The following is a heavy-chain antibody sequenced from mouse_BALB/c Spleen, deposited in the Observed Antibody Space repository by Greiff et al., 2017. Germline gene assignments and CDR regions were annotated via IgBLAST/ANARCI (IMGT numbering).Heavy chain of an antibody. CDR1: GFTFSSYG. D-gene: IGHD1-1*01. Sequence: EVKLVESGGDLVKPGGSLKLSCAASGFTFSSYGMSWVRQTPDKRLEWVATISSGGSYTYYPDSVKGRFTISRDNAKNTLYLQMSSLKSEDTAMYYCARHDYYGSSSSAWFAYWGQGTLVTVSA. CDR3: ARHDYYGSSSSAWFAY. J-gene: IGHJ3*01. CDR2: ISSGGSYT. V-gene: IGHV5-6*01.